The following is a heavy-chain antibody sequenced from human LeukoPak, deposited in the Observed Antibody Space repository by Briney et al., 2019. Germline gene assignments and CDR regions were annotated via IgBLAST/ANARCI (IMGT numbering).Heavy chain of an antibody. J-gene: IGHJ4*02. CDR1: GFNFDNFA. CDR2: ISHDGRTK. V-gene: IGHV3-30*04. CDR3: ARPSPPGDGYNPPDH. D-gene: IGHD5-24*01. Sequence: GGSLRLSCVVSGFNFDNFAMHWVRQPLGKGLEWVAVISHDGRTKYYADSMKGRTTISRDNSKNTLFLQMNNLRSEDTAVYFCARPSPPGDGYNPPDHWGQGTLVTVSS.